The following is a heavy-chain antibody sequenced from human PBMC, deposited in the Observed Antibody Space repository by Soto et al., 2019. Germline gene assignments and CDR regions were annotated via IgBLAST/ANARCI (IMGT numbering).Heavy chain of an antibody. Sequence: PGGSLRLSCEASGFPFSNYAMSWVRQAPGKGLEWVSAISGSGGSTYYADSVKGRFTISRDNSKNTLYLQMNSLRAEDTAVYYCANGWAYCGGDCDYWGQGTLVTVSS. CDR1: GFPFSNYA. J-gene: IGHJ4*02. D-gene: IGHD2-21*02. CDR2: ISGSGGST. V-gene: IGHV3-23*01. CDR3: ANGWAYCGGDCDY.